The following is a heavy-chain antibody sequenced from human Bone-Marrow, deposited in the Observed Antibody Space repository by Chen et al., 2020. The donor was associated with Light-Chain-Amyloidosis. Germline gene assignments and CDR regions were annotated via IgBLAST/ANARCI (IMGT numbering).Heavy chain of an antibody. V-gene: IGHV5-51*01. J-gene: IGHJ4*02. CDR3: ARRRDGYNFDY. CDR2: IYPDDSDA. CDR1: GYTFPNYW. Sequence: VHLEQSGPEVKKPGESLKNSCTGSGYTFPNYWIGWVRQMPGKGLEWMGVIYPDDSDARYSPSFEGQVTISADKSITTAYLQWRSLKASDTAMYYCARRRDGYNFDYWGQGTLVTVSS. D-gene: IGHD5-12*01.